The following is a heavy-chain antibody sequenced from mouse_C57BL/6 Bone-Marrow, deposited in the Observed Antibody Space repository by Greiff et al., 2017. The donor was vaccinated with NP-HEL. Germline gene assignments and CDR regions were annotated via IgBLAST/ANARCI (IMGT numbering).Heavy chain of an antibody. V-gene: IGHV1-52*01. Sequence: VQLQQSGAELVRPGSSVKLSCKASGYTFTSYWMHWVKQRPIQGLEWIGNIDPSDSETHYNQKFKDKATLTVDKSSSTDYMQLSSLTSEDSAVYYCARLGIYYYGSVFDYWGQGTTLTVSS. CDR1: GYTFTSYW. CDR3: ARLGIYYYGSVFDY. D-gene: IGHD1-1*01. J-gene: IGHJ2*01. CDR2: IDPSDSET.